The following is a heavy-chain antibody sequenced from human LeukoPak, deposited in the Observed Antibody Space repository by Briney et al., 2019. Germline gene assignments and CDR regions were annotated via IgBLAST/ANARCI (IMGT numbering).Heavy chain of an antibody. J-gene: IGHJ4*02. CDR1: GGSISSSSYY. Sequence: SETLSLTCTVSGGSISSSSYYWGWIRQPPGKGLEWIGSIYYSGSTYYNPSLKSRVTISVDTSKSQFSLKLSSVTAADTAVYYCARGGGDRGYYFDYWGQGTLVTVSS. CDR3: ARGGGDRGYYFDY. V-gene: IGHV4-39*07. D-gene: IGHD2-21*02. CDR2: IYYSGST.